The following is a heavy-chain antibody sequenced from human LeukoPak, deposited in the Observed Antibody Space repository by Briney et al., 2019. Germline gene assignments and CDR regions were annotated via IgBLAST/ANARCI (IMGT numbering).Heavy chain of an antibody. CDR2: IYHSGST. CDR3: ARDGRWSTGSYSNYYYYYGMDV. J-gene: IGHJ6*02. D-gene: IGHD3-10*01. Sequence: SGTLSLTCAVSGGSISSTNWWNWVRQPPGKGLEWVAEIYHSGSTNYNPSLKSRVTISIDKSKNQFSLKLNSVTAADTAVYYCARDGRWSTGSYSNYYYYYGMDVWGQGTTVTVSS. V-gene: IGHV4-4*02. CDR1: GGSISSTNW.